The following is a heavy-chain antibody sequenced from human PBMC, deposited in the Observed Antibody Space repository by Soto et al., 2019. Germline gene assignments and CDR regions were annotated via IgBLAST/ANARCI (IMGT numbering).Heavy chain of an antibody. CDR2: IYYSGST. D-gene: IGHD2-2*01. CDR1: GGSVSSGGYY. V-gene: IGHV4-31*03. J-gene: IGHJ6*03. Sequence: QVQLQESGPGLVKPSQPLSLTCTVSGGSVSSGGYYWSGIRQHPGKGLEWIGYIYYSGSTYYNPSLKSRVTISLDTSKNQFSLKLSSVTAADTAVYYCARVRSSTYYYYYYMDVWCKGTTVTVSS. CDR3: ARVRSSTYYYYYYMDV.